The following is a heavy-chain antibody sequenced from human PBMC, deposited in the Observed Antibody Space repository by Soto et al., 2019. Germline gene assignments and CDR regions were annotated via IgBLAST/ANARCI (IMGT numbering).Heavy chain of an antibody. CDR3: ARGAVACTLLCDY. CDR2: INAGNGNT. J-gene: IGHJ4*02. CDR1: GYTFTTYG. V-gene: IGHV1-3*05. Sequence: QVQVAQSGAEEKRPGASEKVSCKTSGYTFTTYGIHWVRQAPGQRLEWMGWINAGNGNTKYSQNLQGRVTITRDTSASTAYMELSSLRSEDTAVYYCARGAVACTLLCDYWGQGTLVTVSS. D-gene: IGHD2-15*01.